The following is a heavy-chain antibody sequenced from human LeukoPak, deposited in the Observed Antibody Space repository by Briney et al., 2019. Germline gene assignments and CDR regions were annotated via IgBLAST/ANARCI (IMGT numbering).Heavy chain of an antibody. J-gene: IGHJ3*02. CDR1: GFTVSSSY. Sequence: GGSLRLSCAASGFTVSSSYMSWVRQAPGKGLEWVSVIYSGGSTYYADSVKGRFTLSRDNSKNTLYLQMNSLRAEDTAVYYCARGWLRTYGGHPDAFDIWGQGTVVTVSS. V-gene: IGHV3-53*01. CDR3: ARGWLRTYGGHPDAFDI. CDR2: IYSGGST. D-gene: IGHD4-23*01.